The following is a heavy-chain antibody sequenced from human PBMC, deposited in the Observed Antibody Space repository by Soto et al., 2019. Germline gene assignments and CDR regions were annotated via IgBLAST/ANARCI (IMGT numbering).Heavy chain of an antibody. CDR2: ISYDGSNK. Sequence: QVQLVESGGGVVQPGRSLRLSCAASGFTFSSYGMHWVRQAPGKGLEWVAVISYDGSNKYYADSVKGRFTISRDNSKNTLYLQMNSLRAEDTAVYYRAKPDWGYDILTGFDYWGQGTLVTVSS. CDR1: GFTFSSYG. D-gene: IGHD3-9*01. CDR3: AKPDWGYDILTGFDY. V-gene: IGHV3-30*18. J-gene: IGHJ4*02.